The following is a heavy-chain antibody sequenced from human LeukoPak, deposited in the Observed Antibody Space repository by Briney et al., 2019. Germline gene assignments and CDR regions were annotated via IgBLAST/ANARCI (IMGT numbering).Heavy chain of an antibody. V-gene: IGHV3-9*03. CDR1: GFTFDDYA. J-gene: IGHJ4*02. D-gene: IGHD2-15*01. Sequence: PGGSLRLSCAASGFTFDDYAMHWVRQAPGKGLEWVSGISWNSGSTVYVDSVKGRFTISRDNAKNSLYLQMYSLRPEDMALYYCVRDVGLGFCSGGACSAHFDYWGQGTLVIVSS. CDR2: ISWNSGST. CDR3: VRDVGLGFCSGGACSAHFDY.